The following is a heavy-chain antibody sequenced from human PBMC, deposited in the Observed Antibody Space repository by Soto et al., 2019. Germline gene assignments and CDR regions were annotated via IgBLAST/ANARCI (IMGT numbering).Heavy chain of an antibody. D-gene: IGHD2-2*01. Sequence: GSLRLSCAASGFTFSSYGMSWVRQAPGKGLEWVSAISGSGGSTYYADSVKGRFTISRDNFKSTLYLQMNSLRAEDTAIYYCARGRHCTSPTCYVDYWGQGTLVTVSS. V-gene: IGHV3-23*01. CDR2: ISGSGGST. CDR3: ARGRHCTSPTCYVDY. J-gene: IGHJ4*02. CDR1: GFTFSSYG.